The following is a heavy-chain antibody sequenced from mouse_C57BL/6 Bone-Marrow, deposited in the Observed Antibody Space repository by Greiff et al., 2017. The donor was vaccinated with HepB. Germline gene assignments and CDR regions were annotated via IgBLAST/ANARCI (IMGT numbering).Heavy chain of an antibody. CDR1: GYTFTSYW. J-gene: IGHJ4*01. CDR3: ARGGLLSAMDY. CDR2: IHPNSCST. V-gene: IGHV1-64*01. Sequence: VQLQQPGAELVKPGASVKLSCKASGYTFTSYWMHWVKQRPGQGLEWIGMIHPNSCSTNYNEKFKSKATLTVDKSSSTACMQLSSLTSEDSAVYYCARGGLLSAMDYWGQGTSVTVSS. D-gene: IGHD2-1*01.